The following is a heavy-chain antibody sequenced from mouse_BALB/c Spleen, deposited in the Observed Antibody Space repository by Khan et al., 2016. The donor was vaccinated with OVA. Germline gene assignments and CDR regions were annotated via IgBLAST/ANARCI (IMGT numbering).Heavy chain of an antibody. J-gene: IGHJ4*01. D-gene: IGHD2-10*01. Sequence: VHLVESGPGLAAPSQSLSITCTISGFSLTNYGVHWVRQPPGKGLEWLVVIWSDGTTNYNSALNSRLTITKDNSQSQVFLKMNSLQTDDTAIYFCARQPYYHYNIMDYWGQGTSVTVSS. V-gene: IGHV2-6-1*01. CDR1: GFSLTNYG. CDR3: ARQPYYHYNIMDY. CDR2: IWSDGTT.